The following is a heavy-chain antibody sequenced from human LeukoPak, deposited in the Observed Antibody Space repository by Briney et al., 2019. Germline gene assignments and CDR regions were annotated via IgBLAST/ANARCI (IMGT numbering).Heavy chain of an antibody. CDR1: GGSISSSSYY. CDR2: IYYSGST. J-gene: IGHJ5*02. Sequence: SETLSLTCTVSGGSISSSSYYWGWIRQPPGKGLEWIGSIYYSGSTYYNPSLKSRVTISVNTSKNQFSLKLSSVTAADTAVYYCARQRGTVTTIENWFDPWGQGTLVTVSS. CDR3: ARQRGTVTTIENWFDP. V-gene: IGHV4-39*01. D-gene: IGHD4-17*01.